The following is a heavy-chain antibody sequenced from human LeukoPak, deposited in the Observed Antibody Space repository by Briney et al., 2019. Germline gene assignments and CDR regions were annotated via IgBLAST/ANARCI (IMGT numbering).Heavy chain of an antibody. J-gene: IGHJ6*02. CDR2: ISGSGGST. D-gene: IGHD2-21*02. Sequence: GGSLRLSCAASGFTFSSYAMSWVHQAPGKGLEWVSAISGSGGSTYYADSVKGRFTISRDNSKNTLYLQMNSLRAEDTAVYYCAKAGYCGGDCYNYYYGMDVWGQGTTVTVSS. CDR3: AKAGYCGGDCYNYYYGMDV. CDR1: GFTFSSYA. V-gene: IGHV3-23*01.